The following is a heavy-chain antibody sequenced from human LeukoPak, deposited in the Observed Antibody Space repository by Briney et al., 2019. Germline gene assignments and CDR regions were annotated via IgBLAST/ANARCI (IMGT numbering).Heavy chain of an antibody. J-gene: IGHJ4*02. D-gene: IGHD6-19*01. Sequence: GGSLRLSCAASGFTFSSYDMHCVRHATGKGLEWVSAIGTAGGTYYPGSVKGRFTISRENAKNALYLQMNSLRAEDTAVYYCARELAGTTTDYWGQGTLVTVSS. CDR2: IGTAGGT. CDR1: GFTFSSYD. CDR3: ARELAGTTTDY. V-gene: IGHV3-13*01.